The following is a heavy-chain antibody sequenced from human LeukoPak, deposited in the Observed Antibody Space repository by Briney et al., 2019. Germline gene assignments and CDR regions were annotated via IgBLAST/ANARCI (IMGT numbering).Heavy chain of an antibody. Sequence: AASVKVSCKASGGTFSSYAISWVRQAPGQGLEWMGWINPNSGGTNYAQKFQGRVTMTRDTSISTAYMELSRLRSDDTAVYYCARVGEYSSGWENLKDYWGQGTLVTVSS. V-gene: IGHV1-2*02. J-gene: IGHJ4*02. CDR2: INPNSGGT. D-gene: IGHD6-19*01. CDR1: GGTFSSYA. CDR3: ARVGEYSSGWENLKDY.